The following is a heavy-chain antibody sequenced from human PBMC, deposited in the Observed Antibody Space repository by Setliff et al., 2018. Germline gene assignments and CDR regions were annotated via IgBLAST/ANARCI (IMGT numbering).Heavy chain of an antibody. V-gene: IGHV1-2*06. CDR2: INPNSGGT. CDR3: ARVTPDYYYYYGMDV. CDR1: GYTFTGYY. Sequence: ASVKVSCKASGYTFTGYYMHWVRQAPGQGLEWMGRINPNSGGTNYAQKFQGRVTMTRDTSISTAYMELSRLRSDDTAVYYCARVTPDYYYYYGMDVWGQGTTVTVSS. J-gene: IGHJ6*02.